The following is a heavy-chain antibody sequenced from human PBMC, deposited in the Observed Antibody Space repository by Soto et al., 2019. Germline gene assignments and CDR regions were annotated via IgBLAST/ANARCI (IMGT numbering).Heavy chain of an antibody. CDR3: ARPSTVWFGDLDAFDI. Sequence: PGGSLRLSCAASGFTFSSYWMSWVRQAPGKGLEWVANIKQDGSEKYYVDSVKGRFTISRDNAKNSLYLQMNSLRAEDTAVYYCARPSTVWFGDLDAFDIWGQGTMVTVSS. CDR2: IKQDGSEK. D-gene: IGHD3-10*01. V-gene: IGHV3-7*01. CDR1: GFTFSSYW. J-gene: IGHJ3*02.